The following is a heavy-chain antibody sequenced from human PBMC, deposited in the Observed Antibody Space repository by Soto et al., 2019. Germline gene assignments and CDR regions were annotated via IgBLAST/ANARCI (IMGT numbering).Heavy chain of an antibody. CDR2: ISYSGST. CDR3: ARDYFDSSDYTTNWFDP. J-gene: IGHJ5*02. CDR1: GGSISSSSYY. D-gene: IGHD3-22*01. Sequence: SETLSLTCTVSGGSISSSSYYWGWIRQPPGKGLEWIGSISYSGSTSYNPSLKSRVTISVDTSKNQFSLKLTSVTAADTAVYYCARDYFDSSDYTTNWFDPWGQGTLVTVSS. V-gene: IGHV4-39*01.